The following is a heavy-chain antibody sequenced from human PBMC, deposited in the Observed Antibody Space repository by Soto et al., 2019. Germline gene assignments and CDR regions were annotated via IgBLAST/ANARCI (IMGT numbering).Heavy chain of an antibody. CDR3: ARRYGDYEGDDY. D-gene: IGHD4-17*01. Sequence: GGSLRLSCAASGFTFSSYNMNWVRQAPGKGLEWVSYISRGSTTIYYADSVKGRFTISRDDAKDSLYLQMDSLRDEDTAVYYCARRYGDYEGDDYLGQGTLVTVS. J-gene: IGHJ4*02. V-gene: IGHV3-48*02. CDR2: ISRGSTTI. CDR1: GFTFSSYN.